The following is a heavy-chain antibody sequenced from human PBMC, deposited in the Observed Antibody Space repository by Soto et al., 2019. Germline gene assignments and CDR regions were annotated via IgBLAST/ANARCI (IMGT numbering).Heavy chain of an antibody. CDR3: ARAPLYCSGGSCYHDY. CDR2: ISGSGSST. CDR1: GFTFSSYD. V-gene: IGHV3-23*01. Sequence: GGSLRLSCAASGFTFSSYDMNWVRQAPGKGLEWVSAISGSGSSTYYADSVKGRFTISRDNAKNTLYLQMNSLRAEDTAVYYCARAPLYCSGGSCYHDYWGQGTLVTVSS. J-gene: IGHJ4*02. D-gene: IGHD2-15*01.